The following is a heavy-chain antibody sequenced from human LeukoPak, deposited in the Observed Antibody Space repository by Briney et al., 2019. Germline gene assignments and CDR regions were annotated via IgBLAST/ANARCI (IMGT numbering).Heavy chain of an antibody. CDR2: IGTAGDT. J-gene: IGHJ6*02. D-gene: IGHD3-3*01. V-gene: IGHV3-13*01. Sequence: GGSLRFSCAASGFTFSSYDMHWVRQATGKGLEWVSAIGTAGDTYYPGSVKGRFTISRENAKNSLYLQMNSLRAGDTAVYYCARALQCYDFWSGYQYYYGMDVWGQGTTVTVSS. CDR1: GFTFSSYD. CDR3: ARALQCYDFWSGYQYYYGMDV.